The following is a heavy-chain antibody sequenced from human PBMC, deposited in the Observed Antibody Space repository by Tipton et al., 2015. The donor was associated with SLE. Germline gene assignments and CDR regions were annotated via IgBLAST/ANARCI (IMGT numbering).Heavy chain of an antibody. CDR3: ARQANPTSYYYFGMDV. J-gene: IGHJ6*02. CDR2: IYFSGST. CDR1: GGSISSSSYY. Sequence: TLSLTCTVSGGSISSSSYYWGWIRQPPGKGLEWIGSIYFSGSTHYNPSLKSRVTMSVDTSKNQFSLKLHSVTAADTAVYYCARQANPTSYYYFGMDVWGQGTTVTVSS. V-gene: IGHV4-39*01.